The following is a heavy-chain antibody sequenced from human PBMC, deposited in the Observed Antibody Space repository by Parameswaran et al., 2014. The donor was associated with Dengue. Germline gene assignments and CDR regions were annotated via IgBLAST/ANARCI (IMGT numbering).Heavy chain of an antibody. J-gene: IGHJ3*02. D-gene: IGHD2-21*02. V-gene: IGHV1-46*01. CDR3: ARETVVVTANDAFDI. CDR2: INPSGGST. Sequence: WVRQAPGQGLEWMGIINPSGGSTSYAQKFQGRVTMTRDTSTSTVYMELSSLRSEDTAVYYCARETVVVTANDAFDIWGQGTMVTVSS.